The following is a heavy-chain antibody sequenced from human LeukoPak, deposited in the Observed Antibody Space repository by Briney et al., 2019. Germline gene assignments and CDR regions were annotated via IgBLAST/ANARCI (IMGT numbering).Heavy chain of an antibody. V-gene: IGHV3-43D*03. Sequence: PGGSLRLSCAASGFTFDDYAMHWVRQAPGKGLEWVSLISWDGGSTYYADSVKGRFTISRDNSKNSLYLQMNNLRAQDTALYYCAKDTVSSGYYFDYWGQGTLVTVSS. D-gene: IGHD3-22*01. CDR3: AKDTVSSGYYFDY. CDR1: GFTFDDYA. CDR2: ISWDGGST. J-gene: IGHJ4*02.